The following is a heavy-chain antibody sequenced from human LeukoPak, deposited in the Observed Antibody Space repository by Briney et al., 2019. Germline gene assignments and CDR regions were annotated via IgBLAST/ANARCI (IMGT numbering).Heavy chain of an antibody. CDR2: ISAVGVST. J-gene: IGHJ4*02. CDR3: ARSNGSSWMYFDS. CDR1: GFTFSSYA. Sequence: PGGSLRLSCAASGFTFSSYAINWVRQAPGKGLEWVSSISAVGVSTYYADSVQGRFTISRDNSKNTLFLHMDGLRAADTAVYYCARSNGSSWMYFDSWGQGTLVTVSS. D-gene: IGHD6-13*01. V-gene: IGHV3-23*01.